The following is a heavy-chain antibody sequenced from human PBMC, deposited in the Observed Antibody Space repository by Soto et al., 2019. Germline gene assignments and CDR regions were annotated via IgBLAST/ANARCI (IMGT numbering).Heavy chain of an antibody. J-gene: IGHJ3*02. CDR2: IVPIFRTA. D-gene: IGHD1-1*01. CDR1: GDTFSNYV. Sequence: QVQLVQSGAEVKKPGSSVKVACKVSGDTFSNYVINWVRQAPGQGLEWMGAIVPIFRTANYAQKFQGRVKITADEFTITAYMELSGLRSEDTATYYCARETSAPGTFREDASDIWGQGTLVTVSS. CDR3: ARETSAPGTFREDASDI. V-gene: IGHV1-69*12.